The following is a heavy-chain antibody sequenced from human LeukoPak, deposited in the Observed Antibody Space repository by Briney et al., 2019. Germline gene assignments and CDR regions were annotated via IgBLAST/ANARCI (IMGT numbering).Heavy chain of an antibody. CDR2: LHTSGST. Sequence: SETLSLTCTVSGGSISSYYWSWIRQPAGEGLEWIGRLHTSGSTHYNPSLKSRVTMSVDTSKNQFSLKLSSVTAADTAVYYCARGERVVAATPVSNYYYYYMDVWGKGTTVTVSS. J-gene: IGHJ6*03. CDR3: ARGERVVAATPVSNYYYYYMDV. CDR1: GGSISSYY. D-gene: IGHD2-15*01. V-gene: IGHV4-4*07.